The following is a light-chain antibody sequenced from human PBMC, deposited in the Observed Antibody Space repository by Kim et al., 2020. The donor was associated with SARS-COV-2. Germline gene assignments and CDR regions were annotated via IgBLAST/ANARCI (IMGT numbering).Light chain of an antibody. Sequence: SPGESATLSCRASQSVSRYLAWYQQKPGQAPRLLIYGTSTRAPGIPARFSGSGSGTDFTLIISSLQSEDFSVYYCQQYHNWPPWTFGQGTKVDIK. J-gene: IGKJ1*01. CDR3: QQYHNWPPWT. CDR2: GTS. CDR1: QSVSRY. V-gene: IGKV3-15*01.